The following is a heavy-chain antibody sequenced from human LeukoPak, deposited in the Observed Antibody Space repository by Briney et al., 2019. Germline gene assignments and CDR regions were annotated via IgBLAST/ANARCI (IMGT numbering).Heavy chain of an antibody. V-gene: IGHV3-30-3*02. J-gene: IGHJ4*02. CDR1: VLTFRIFV. D-gene: IGHD6-19*01. CDR3: AKKIAVAGRFDY. Sequence: GGSLRLSCAASVLTFRIFVIHGARQAPRKGLEGVAAISYDDGNNRYYADSVKGRFSISRDNSKNTLYLQINSLRAEDTAVYYCAKKIAVAGRFDYWGQGNLVTVSS. CDR2: ISYDDGNNR.